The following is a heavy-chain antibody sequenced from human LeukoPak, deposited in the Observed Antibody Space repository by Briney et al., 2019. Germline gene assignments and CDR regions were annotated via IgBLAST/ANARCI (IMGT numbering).Heavy chain of an antibody. CDR1: GGSISSYY. J-gene: IGHJ5*02. D-gene: IGHD3-10*01. V-gene: IGHV4-4*07. CDR3: ARDSGTTGEVKFDH. Sequence: SETLSLTCTVSGGSISSYYWSWIRQPAGPALEWIGRIYTSGTITYNPSLKSRVTMSVDTSKNQFSLKLSSVTAADTAVYYCARDSGTTGEVKFDHWGQGTLVTVSS. CDR2: IYTSGTI.